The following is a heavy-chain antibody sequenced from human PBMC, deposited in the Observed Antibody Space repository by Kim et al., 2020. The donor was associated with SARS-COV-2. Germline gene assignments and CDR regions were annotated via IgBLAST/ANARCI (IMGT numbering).Heavy chain of an antibody. D-gene: IGHD3-10*01. V-gene: IGHV3-13*05. Sequence: GGSLRLSCAASGFTFSSYDMHWVRQATGKGLEWVSAIGTAGDPYYPGSVKGRFTISRENVKNSLYLQMNSLRAGDTAVYYCARGAVVGHYYGSGSYLTDWYFDLWGRGTLVTVSS. CDR2: IGTAGDP. CDR3: ARGAVVGHYYGSGSYLTDWYFDL. CDR1: GFTFSSYD. J-gene: IGHJ2*01.